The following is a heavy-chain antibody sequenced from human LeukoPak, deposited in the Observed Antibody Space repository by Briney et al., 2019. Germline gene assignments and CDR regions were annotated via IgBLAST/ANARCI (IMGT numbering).Heavy chain of an antibody. CDR2: ISSSSSYI. Sequence: GGSLRLSCAASGFTFSSYSMNWVRQAPGKGPEWVSSISSSSSYIYYADSVKGRFTISRDNAKNSLYLQMNSLRAEDTAVYYCARGDYYDSSGYLCHWGQEPWSPSPQ. D-gene: IGHD3-22*01. V-gene: IGHV3-21*01. J-gene: IGHJ4*01. CDR3: ARGDYYDSSGYLCH. CDR1: GFTFSSYS.